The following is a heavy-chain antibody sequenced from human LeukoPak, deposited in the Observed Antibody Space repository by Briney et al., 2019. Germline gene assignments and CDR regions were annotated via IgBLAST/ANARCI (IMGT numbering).Heavy chain of an antibody. Sequence: SQTLSLTCTVSGGSLSSGGFYWSWIRQYPGKGLEWIGYIYYSGSTFYNPSLKSRVTISVDTSKNQFSLKLSSVTAADTAVYYCARGVGTKVDYWGQGTLVTVSS. CDR3: ARGVGTKVDY. CDR2: IYYSGST. D-gene: IGHD1/OR15-1a*01. V-gene: IGHV4-31*03. CDR1: GGSLSSGGFY. J-gene: IGHJ4*02.